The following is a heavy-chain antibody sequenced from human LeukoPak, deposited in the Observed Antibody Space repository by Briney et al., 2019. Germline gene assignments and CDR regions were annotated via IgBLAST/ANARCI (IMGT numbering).Heavy chain of an antibody. Sequence: SVTVSCTASGGTFSSYAISWVRQAPGQGLESMGRIIPIFGTANYAQKFQGRVTITADKSTSTAYMELSSLRSEDTAVYYCARDKGGVWYDFWSGYSYYFDYWGQGTLVTVSS. CDR3: ARDKGGVWYDFWSGYSYYFDY. J-gene: IGHJ4*02. CDR1: GGTFSSYA. CDR2: IIPIFGTA. V-gene: IGHV1-69*06. D-gene: IGHD3-3*01.